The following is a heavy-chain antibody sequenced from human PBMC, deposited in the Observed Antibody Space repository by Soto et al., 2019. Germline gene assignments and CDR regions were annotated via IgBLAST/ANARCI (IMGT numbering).Heavy chain of an antibody. Sequence: ASVKVSCKASGYTFTGYYMHWVRQAPGQGLEWMGWINPNSGGTNYAQKFKGWVTMTRDTSISTAYMELSRLRSDDTAVYYCAREVESSSWFDPWGQGTLVTSPQ. V-gene: IGHV1-2*04. CDR2: INPNSGGT. J-gene: IGHJ5*02. D-gene: IGHD6-13*01. CDR3: AREVESSSWFDP. CDR1: GYTFTGYY.